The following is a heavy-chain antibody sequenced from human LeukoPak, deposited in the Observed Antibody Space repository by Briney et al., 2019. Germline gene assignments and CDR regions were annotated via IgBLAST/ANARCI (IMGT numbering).Heavy chain of an antibody. Sequence: SVKVSCKASGGTFSSYAISWVRQAPGQGLEWMGGIIPIFGTANCAQEFQGRVTITTDESTSTAYMELSSLRSEDTAVYYCARGGFAQPMTGWGQGTLVTVSS. D-gene: IGHD3-9*01. J-gene: IGHJ4*02. V-gene: IGHV1-69*05. CDR3: ARGGFAQPMTG. CDR1: GGTFSSYA. CDR2: IIPIFGTA.